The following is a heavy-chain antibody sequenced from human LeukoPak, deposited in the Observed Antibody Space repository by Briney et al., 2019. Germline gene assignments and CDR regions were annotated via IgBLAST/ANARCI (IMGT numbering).Heavy chain of an antibody. J-gene: IGHJ4*02. Sequence: GGSLRLSCAAPGFTFSSYAMSWVRQAPGKGLEWVSAISGSGGSTYYADSVKGRFTISRDNSKNTLYLQMNSLRAEDTAVYYCAKDLKRWLQFGYFDYWGQGTLVTVSS. D-gene: IGHD5-24*01. CDR2: ISGSGGST. CDR1: GFTFSSYA. V-gene: IGHV3-23*01. CDR3: AKDLKRWLQFGYFDY.